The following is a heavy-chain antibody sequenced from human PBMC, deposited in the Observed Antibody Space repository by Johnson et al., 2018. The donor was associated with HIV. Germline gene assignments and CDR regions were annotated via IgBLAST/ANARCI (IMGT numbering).Heavy chain of an antibody. Sequence: QVQLVESGGGVVQPGRSLRLSCAASGFTISSHAMHWVRQAPGKGLEWVAVVSYDGSYKFYTDSVKGRFTISRDDSKNTLYLQMNSLRAEDTAVYYCARVGRHWLPRDAFDIWGQGTMVTVSA. J-gene: IGHJ3*02. CDR2: VSYDGSYK. CDR1: GFTISSHA. D-gene: IGHD6-19*01. CDR3: ARVGRHWLPRDAFDI. V-gene: IGHV3-30*14.